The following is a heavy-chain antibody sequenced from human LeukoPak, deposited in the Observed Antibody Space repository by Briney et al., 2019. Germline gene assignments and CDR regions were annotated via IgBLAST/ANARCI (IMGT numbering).Heavy chain of an antibody. Sequence: GRSLRLSCAASGFTFDDYAMHWVRQAPGKGLEWVSGISWNSGSIGYADSVKGRFTISRDNAKNSLYLQMNSLRAEDMALYYCAKATIFGVVIGDAFDIRGQGTMVTVSS. CDR2: ISWNSGSI. D-gene: IGHD3-3*01. CDR1: GFTFDDYA. J-gene: IGHJ3*02. V-gene: IGHV3-9*03. CDR3: AKATIFGVVIGDAFDI.